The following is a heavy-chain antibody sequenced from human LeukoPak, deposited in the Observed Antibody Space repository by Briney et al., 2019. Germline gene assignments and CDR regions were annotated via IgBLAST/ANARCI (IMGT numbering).Heavy chain of an antibody. Sequence: GGSLRLSCAASGFTFSSYAMSWVRQAPGKGLEWVSAISGSGGSTYYADSVKGRFTISRDNSKNTLYLQMNSLRAEDAAVYYCAKINPADYYYGSGSYFDYWGQGTLVTVSS. J-gene: IGHJ4*02. D-gene: IGHD3-10*01. CDR3: AKINPADYYYGSGSYFDY. CDR1: GFTFSSYA. CDR2: ISGSGGST. V-gene: IGHV3-23*01.